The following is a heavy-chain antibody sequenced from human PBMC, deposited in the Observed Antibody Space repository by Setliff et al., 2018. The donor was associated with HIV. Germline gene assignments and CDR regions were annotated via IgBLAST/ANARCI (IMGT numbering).Heavy chain of an antibody. D-gene: IGHD5-18*01. CDR3: ARDDSNGNTDAFDI. J-gene: IGHJ3*02. Sequence: GESLRLSCAASGFTFSSYWMSWVRQAPGKGLEWVADIKQDGSKAYYMDSVKGRFTISRDNPKNSLYLQMTSLRAEDTAVYYCARDDSNGNTDAFDIWGQGTTVTV. CDR2: IKQDGSKA. V-gene: IGHV3-7*04. CDR1: GFTFSSYW.